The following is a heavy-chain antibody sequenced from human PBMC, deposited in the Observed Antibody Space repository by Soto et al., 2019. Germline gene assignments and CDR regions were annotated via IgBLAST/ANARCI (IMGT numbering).Heavy chain of an antibody. CDR3: ARDIVVVVAAEHDYYYYGMDV. V-gene: IGHV1-69*12. D-gene: IGHD2-15*01. Sequence: QVPLVQSGAEVKKPGSSVKVSCKASGGTFSSYAISWVRQAPGQGLEWMGGIIPIFGTANYAQKFQGRVTITADESTSTAYMELSSLRSEDTAVYYCARDIVVVVAAEHDYYYYGMDVWGQGTTVTVSS. CDR2: IIPIFGTA. J-gene: IGHJ6*02. CDR1: GGTFSSYA.